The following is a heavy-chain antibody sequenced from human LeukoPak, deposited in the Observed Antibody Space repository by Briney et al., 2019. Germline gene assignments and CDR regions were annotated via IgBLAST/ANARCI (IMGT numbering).Heavy chain of an antibody. D-gene: IGHD2/OR15-2a*01. V-gene: IGHV1-46*01. CDR2: INPSDGTT. CDR1: GYTFTNHS. Sequence: GASVKVSCMASGYTFTNHSIHWVRQAPGQGLERMGIINPSDGTTRYTQKFQGRITMTRDTSTSTVYMELSSLRSEDTAVFYCARDPSKIYHFDYWGQGTLVNGPS. CDR3: ARDPSKIYHFDY. J-gene: IGHJ4*02.